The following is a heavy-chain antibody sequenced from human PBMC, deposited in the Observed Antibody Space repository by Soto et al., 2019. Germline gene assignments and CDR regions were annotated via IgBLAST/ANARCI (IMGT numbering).Heavy chain of an antibody. Sequence: GESLKISCKGSGYDFTNYWIGWVRQTPGKSLEWMGIIHPGDSDTRYSLSFQGQVTISADKTISTAYLQWSSLKASDTAMYYCARRYCSTNQCAGDHYYYGLDVWGQGTSVTVSS. CDR3: ARRYCSTNQCAGDHYYYGLDV. D-gene: IGHD2-15*01. CDR1: GYDFTNYW. V-gene: IGHV5-51*01. J-gene: IGHJ6*02. CDR2: IHPGDSDT.